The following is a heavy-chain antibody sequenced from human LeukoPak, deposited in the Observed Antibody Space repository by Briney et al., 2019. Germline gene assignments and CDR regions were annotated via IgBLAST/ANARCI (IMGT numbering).Heavy chain of an antibody. D-gene: IGHD3-9*01. CDR2: ISSSGSTI. J-gene: IGHJ3*01. CDR3: ASNLSPYYDILTGTDAFDV. Sequence: PGGSLRLSCAASGFTFSDYYMSWIRQAPGKGLEWVSYISSSGSTIYYADSVKGRFTISRDNAKNSLYLQMNSLRAEDTAVYYCASNLSPYYDILTGTDAFDVWGQGTMVTVSS. V-gene: IGHV3-11*04. CDR1: GFTFSDYY.